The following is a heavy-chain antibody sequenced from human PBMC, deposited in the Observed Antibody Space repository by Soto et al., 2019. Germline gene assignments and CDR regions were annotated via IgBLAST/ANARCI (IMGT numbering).Heavy chain of an antibody. CDR1: GGSISSGGYY. Sequence: SETLSLTCTVSGGSISSGGYYWSWIRQHPGKGLEWIGYIYYSGSTYYNPSLKSRVTISVDTSKNQFSLKLSSVTAADTAVYYCAREPVYYYDSSGPIMGGIDYWGQGTLVTVSS. CDR3: AREPVYYYDSSGPIMGGIDY. J-gene: IGHJ4*02. CDR2: IYYSGST. D-gene: IGHD3-22*01. V-gene: IGHV4-31*03.